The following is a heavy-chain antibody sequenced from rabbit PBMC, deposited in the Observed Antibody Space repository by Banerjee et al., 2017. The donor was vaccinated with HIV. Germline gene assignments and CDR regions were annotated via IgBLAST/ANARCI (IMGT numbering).Heavy chain of an antibody. CDR2: IYAGSSGGT. V-gene: IGHV1S45*01. Sequence: QEQLEESGGDLVKPEGSLTLTCTASGFDFSSNTMCWFRQAPGKGLEWIACIYAGSSGGTYYASWAKGRFTISKTSSTTMTLQMTSLTAADTATYFCAKDLWYSLNLWGPGTLVTVS. CDR3: AKDLWYSLNL. J-gene: IGHJ4*01. D-gene: IGHD7-1*01. CDR1: GFDFSSNT.